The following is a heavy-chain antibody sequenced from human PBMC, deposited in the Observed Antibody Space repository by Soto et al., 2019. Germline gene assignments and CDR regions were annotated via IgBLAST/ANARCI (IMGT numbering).Heavy chain of an antibody. D-gene: IGHD3-22*01. CDR3: ARYSTYYYDSSGYYNPGP. J-gene: IGHJ4*02. CDR1: GYTFTNHW. CDR2: IYPGDSDT. V-gene: IGHV5-51*01. Sequence: PGESLKISCKGSGYTFTNHWIAWVRQMPGKGLEWMGIIYPGDSDTRYSPSFQGQVTISADKSISTAYLQWSSLKASDTAMYYCARYSTYYYDSSGYYNPGPWGQGTLVTVSS.